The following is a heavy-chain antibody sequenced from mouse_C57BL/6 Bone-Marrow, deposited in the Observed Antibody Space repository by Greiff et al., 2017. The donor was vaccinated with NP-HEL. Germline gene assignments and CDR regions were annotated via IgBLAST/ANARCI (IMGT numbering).Heavy chain of an antibody. Sequence: EVQLQQSGPELVKPGASVKISCKASGYTFTDYYMNWVKQSPGKSLEWIGDINPNNGGTSYNQKFKGKATLTVDKSSSTAYMELRSLTSEDSAVYYCARSRDYDWFAYWGQGTLVTVSA. D-gene: IGHD2-4*01. J-gene: IGHJ3*01. CDR1: GYTFTDYY. CDR3: ARSRDYDWFAY. CDR2: INPNNGGT. V-gene: IGHV1-26*01.